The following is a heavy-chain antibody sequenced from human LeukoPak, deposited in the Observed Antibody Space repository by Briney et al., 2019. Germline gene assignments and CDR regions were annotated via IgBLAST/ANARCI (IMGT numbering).Heavy chain of an antibody. CDR1: GFTFSDYY. V-gene: IGHV3-11*01. CDR2: ISSSGSTI. Sequence: GGSLRLSCAASGFTFSDYYMSWIRQAPGKGLEWVSYISSSGSTIYYADSVKGRFTISRDNSKNTLYLQMNSLRAEDTAVYYCAKSYGSGSRTLDYWCQGTLVTVSS. D-gene: IGHD3-10*01. CDR3: AKSYGSGSRTLDY. J-gene: IGHJ4*02.